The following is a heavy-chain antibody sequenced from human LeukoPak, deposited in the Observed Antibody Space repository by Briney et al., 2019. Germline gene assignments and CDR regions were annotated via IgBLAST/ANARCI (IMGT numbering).Heavy chain of an antibody. CDR1: GFTFSSYG. CDR2: ISGSGGTT. CDR3: ARKFYYGSGIYHALFDH. Sequence: PGGSLRLSCAASGFTFSSYGMSWVRQAPGKGLEWVSAISGSGGTTYYADSVKGRFTISRDNSKNTLYLQMNSLRAEDTAVFYCARKFYYGSGIYHALFDHWGQGTLVTVSS. J-gene: IGHJ4*02. V-gene: IGHV3-23*01. D-gene: IGHD3-10*01.